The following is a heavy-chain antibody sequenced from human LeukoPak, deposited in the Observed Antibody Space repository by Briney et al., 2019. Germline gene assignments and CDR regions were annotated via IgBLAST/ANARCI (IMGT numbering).Heavy chain of an antibody. Sequence: SVKVSCKASGGTFSSYAISWVRQAPGQGLEWMGGIIPIFGTANYAQKFQGRVTITADESTSTAYMELSSLRSEDTAVYYCARDEGYCSSTSCYTDYWGQGTLVTVSS. CDR2: IIPIFGTA. D-gene: IGHD2-2*02. V-gene: IGHV1-69*13. CDR3: ARDEGYCSSTSCYTDY. J-gene: IGHJ4*02. CDR1: GGTFSSYA.